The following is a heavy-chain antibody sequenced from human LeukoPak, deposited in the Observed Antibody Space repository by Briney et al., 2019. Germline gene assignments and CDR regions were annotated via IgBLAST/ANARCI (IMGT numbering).Heavy chain of an antibody. V-gene: IGHV3-48*01. CDR1: GFTFSNYS. CDR3: ARDFQQLRIYYFDS. Sequence: GGSLRLSCAASGFTFSNYSMNWVRQAPGKGLEWVSYIGSSSSSIYYADSVKGRFTISRDNAKKSLYLQMNSLRAEDTAVYYCARDFQQLRIYYFDSWGQGTLVTVSS. D-gene: IGHD6-13*01. J-gene: IGHJ4*02. CDR2: IGSSSSSI.